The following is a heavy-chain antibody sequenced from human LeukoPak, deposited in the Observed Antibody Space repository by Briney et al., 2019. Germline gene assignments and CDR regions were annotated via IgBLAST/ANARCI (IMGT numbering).Heavy chain of an antibody. CDR2: IYYSGST. CDR3: ARGEDGYSIGWFDP. CDR1: GGSISSYY. D-gene: IGHD5-24*01. V-gene: IGHV4-59*01. J-gene: IGHJ5*02. Sequence: SETLSLTCTVSGGSISSYYWSWIRQPPGKGLEWIGYIYYSGSTNYNPSLKSRVTISVDTSKNQFSLKLSSVTAADTAVYYCARGEDGYSIGWFDPWGQGTLVTVSS.